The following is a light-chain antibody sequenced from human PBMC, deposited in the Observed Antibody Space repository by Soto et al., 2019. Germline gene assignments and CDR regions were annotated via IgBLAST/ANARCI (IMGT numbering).Light chain of an antibody. CDR1: SSNVGSYNL. V-gene: IGLV2-23*01. J-gene: IGLJ2*01. CDR2: EAS. CDR3: SSYAGGVV. Sequence: QSALTQPASVSGSPGQSITISCTRTSSNVGSYNLVSWYQHPPGKAPKLIIYEASERPSGVSNRFSGAQSGHTAFLTISGLQAEDEADYYCSSYAGGVVFGGGTKLTVL.